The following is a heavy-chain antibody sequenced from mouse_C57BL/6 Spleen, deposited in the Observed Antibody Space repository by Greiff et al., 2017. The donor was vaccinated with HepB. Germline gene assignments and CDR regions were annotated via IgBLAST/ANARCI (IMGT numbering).Heavy chain of an antibody. J-gene: IGHJ1*03. D-gene: IGHD4-1*01. CDR1: GFTFSDYG. CDR3: AKGETGTWYFDV. Sequence: EVQVVESGGGLVKPGGSLKLSCAASGFTFSDYGMHWVRQAPEKGLEWVAYISSGSSTIYYADTVKGRFTISRDNAKNTLFLQMTSLRSEDTAMYYCAKGETGTWYFDVWGTGTTVTVSS. CDR2: ISSGSSTI. V-gene: IGHV5-17*01.